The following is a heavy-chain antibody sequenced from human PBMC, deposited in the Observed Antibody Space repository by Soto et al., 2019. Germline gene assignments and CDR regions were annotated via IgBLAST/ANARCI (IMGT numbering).Heavy chain of an antibody. J-gene: IGHJ3*02. D-gene: IGHD5-12*01. CDR1: GGTFSSYT. Sequence: QVQLVQSGAEVKKPGSSVKVSCKASGGTFSSYTISWVRQAPGQGLEWMGRIIPLLGIANCAQKFQGRVTITEDKSTSKSYMELRSLRSEDTAVDYCARAIPLLYSGCDHDAFDIWGKGTMVTVSS. CDR2: IIPLLGIA. CDR3: ARAIPLLYSGCDHDAFDI. V-gene: IGHV1-69*02.